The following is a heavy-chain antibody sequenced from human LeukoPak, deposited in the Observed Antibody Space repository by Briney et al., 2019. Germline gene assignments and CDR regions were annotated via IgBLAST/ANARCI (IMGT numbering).Heavy chain of an antibody. CDR2: ISHDGGRQ. CDR3: AKEQNIRGVIIMVDS. D-gene: IGHD3-10*01. J-gene: IGHJ4*02. V-gene: IGHV3-30*18. CDR1: GFTFSTYG. Sequence: GGSLRLSCAASGFTFSTYGMHWVRQAPGKGLEWVAVISHDGGRQIYADSVKGRVTISRDNAKNTLYLQMNGLRADDTAVYYCAKEQNIRGVIIMVDSWGQGTLVIVSS.